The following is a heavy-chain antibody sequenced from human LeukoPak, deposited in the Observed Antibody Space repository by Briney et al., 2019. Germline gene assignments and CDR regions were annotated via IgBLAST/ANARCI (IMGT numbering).Heavy chain of an antibody. D-gene: IGHD2-8*01. CDR2: ISSSGGRT. Sequence: GGSLRLSCAASGFTFSNYGMSWVRQAPGKGLEWVSGISSSGGRTYYTDSVKGRFTTSKDNSKNTLYLQMNSLRAEDTAVYYCAKDNKWRKSAFDIWGQGTMVTVSS. V-gene: IGHV3-23*01. J-gene: IGHJ3*02. CDR1: GFTFSNYG. CDR3: AKDNKWRKSAFDI.